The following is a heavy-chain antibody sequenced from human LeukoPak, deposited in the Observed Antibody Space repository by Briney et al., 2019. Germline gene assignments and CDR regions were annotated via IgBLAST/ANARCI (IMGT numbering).Heavy chain of an antibody. J-gene: IGHJ4*02. D-gene: IGHD3-22*01. CDR3: ARDLFVSDYYGSSGYYPSFDY. CDR2: ISAYNGNT. V-gene: IGHV1-18*01. Sequence: ASVKVSCKASGYTFTSYGISWVRQAPGQGLEWMGWISAYNGNTNYAQKLQGRVTMTTDTSTSTAYMELRSLRSGDTAVYYCARDLFVSDYYGSSGYYPSFDYWGQGTLVTVSS. CDR1: GYTFTSYG.